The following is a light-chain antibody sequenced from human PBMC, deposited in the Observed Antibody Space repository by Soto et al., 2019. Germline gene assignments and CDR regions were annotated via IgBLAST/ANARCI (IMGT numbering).Light chain of an antibody. CDR3: HQYYNTPRT. J-gene: IGKJ2*01. V-gene: IGKV4-1*01. CDR1: QSVLSSSNNKNY. CDR2: WAS. Sequence: DIVMTQSPDSLAVSLGERATINCKSSQSVLSSSNNKNYLAWYQQKPGQPPKLLIYWASTREFGVPDRFSGSGSGTDFTHTISSLQAEDVAVYYCHQYYNTPRTFGQGTKLEIK.